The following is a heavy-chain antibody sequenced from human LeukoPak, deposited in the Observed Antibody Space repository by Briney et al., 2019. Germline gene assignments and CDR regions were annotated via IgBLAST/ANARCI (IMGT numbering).Heavy chain of an antibody. J-gene: IGHJ4*02. CDR1: GFTFSSYA. Sequence: GGSLRLSCAASGFTFSSYAMHWVRQAPGKGLEYVSAISGNGGSTYYANSVKGRFTISRDNSKNTLYLQMGSLRAEDMAVYYCARAQTYSSSSFDYWGQGTLVTVSS. CDR3: ARAQTYSSSSFDY. D-gene: IGHD6-6*01. CDR2: ISGNGGST. V-gene: IGHV3-64*01.